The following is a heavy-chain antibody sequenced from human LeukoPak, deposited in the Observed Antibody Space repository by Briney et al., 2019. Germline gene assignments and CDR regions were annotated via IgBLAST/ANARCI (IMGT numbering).Heavy chain of an antibody. CDR3: AKDMGPDGSGYPFDY. D-gene: IGHD3-22*01. CDR2: ISWYSGSI. Sequence: PGRSLRLSCAASGFTFDDYAMYWVRQAPGKGLEWVSGISWYSGSIGYADSVKGRFTISRDNAKISLYLQMNSLRAEDMALYYCAKDMGPDGSGYPFDYWGQGTLVTVSS. J-gene: IGHJ4*02. V-gene: IGHV3-9*03. CDR1: GFTFDDYA.